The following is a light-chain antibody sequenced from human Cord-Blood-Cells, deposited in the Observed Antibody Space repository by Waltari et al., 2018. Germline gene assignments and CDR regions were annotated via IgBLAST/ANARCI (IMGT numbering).Light chain of an antibody. CDR1: QDISNY. V-gene: IGKV1-33*01. J-gene: IGKJ2*01. Sequence: DIQMTQSPSSLSASVGDRVTITCQASQDISNYLNWYQQKPGKAPKLLIDDASNLETGVPSRFGGSGSGTDFTFTISSLQPEDIATYYCQQYDNLPYTFGQGTKLEIK. CDR3: QQYDNLPYT. CDR2: DAS.